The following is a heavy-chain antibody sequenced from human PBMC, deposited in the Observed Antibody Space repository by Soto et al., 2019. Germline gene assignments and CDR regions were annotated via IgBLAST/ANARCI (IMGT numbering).Heavy chain of an antibody. CDR3: AKDSYFDWPGGNYFGY. CDR2: ISYDGSNK. V-gene: IGHV3-30*18. Sequence: GGSLRLSCAASGFTFSSYGMHWVRQAPGKGLEWVAVISYDGSNKYYADSVKGRFTISRDNSKNTLYLQMNSLRAEDTAVYYCAKDSYFDWPGGNYFGYWGQGTLVTVSS. CDR1: GFTFSSYG. D-gene: IGHD3-9*01. J-gene: IGHJ4*02.